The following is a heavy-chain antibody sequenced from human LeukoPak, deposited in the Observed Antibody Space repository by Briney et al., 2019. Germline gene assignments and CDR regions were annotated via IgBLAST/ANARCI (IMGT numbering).Heavy chain of an antibody. Sequence: GGSLRLSCAASGFPVSSNYMSWVRQAPGKGLEGVSVIYSGGSTYYADSVKGRFTISRHNSKNTLYLQMNSLRAEDTAVYYCARGGGDYLYYYYGMDVWGQGTTVTVSS. V-gene: IGHV3-53*04. CDR2: IYSGGST. D-gene: IGHD4-17*01. CDR1: GFPVSSNY. J-gene: IGHJ6*02. CDR3: ARGGGDYLYYYYGMDV.